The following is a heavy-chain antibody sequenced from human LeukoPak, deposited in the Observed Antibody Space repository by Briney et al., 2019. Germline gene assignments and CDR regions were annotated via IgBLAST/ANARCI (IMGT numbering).Heavy chain of an antibody. CDR3: ARDGVVPAAISVTAPTDNWFDP. J-gene: IGHJ5*02. D-gene: IGHD2-2*02. V-gene: IGHV1-18*01. CDR1: GYTVTSYG. Sequence: ASVQGSCKASGYTVTSYGISWVRQAPGQGLEWMGWISAYNGNRNYAQKLQGRVTMPTDTSTSTAYMELRSLRSDDTAVYYCARDGVVPAAISVTAPTDNWFDPWGQGTLVTVSS. CDR2: ISAYNGNR.